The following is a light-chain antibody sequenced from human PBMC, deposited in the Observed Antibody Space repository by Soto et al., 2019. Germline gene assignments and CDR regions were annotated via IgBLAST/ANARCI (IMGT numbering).Light chain of an antibody. CDR1: QDISNS. Sequence: DIQMTHSPSSLCASVGDRVTISCEASQDISNSLNWYQQKPGKAPKLLIYDASNLETGVPSRFSGSGSGTDFTFTISSLQPEDIATYYCQHCHSLPLTFGQGTRLEIK. CDR3: QHCHSLPLT. J-gene: IGKJ5*01. V-gene: IGKV1-33*01. CDR2: DAS.